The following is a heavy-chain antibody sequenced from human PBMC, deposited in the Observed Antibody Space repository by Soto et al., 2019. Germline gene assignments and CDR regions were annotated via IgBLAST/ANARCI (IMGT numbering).Heavy chain of an antibody. CDR1: GGSFSGYY. V-gene: IGHV4-34*01. J-gene: IGHJ4*02. CDR3: ARSFKYAQWPVD. Sequence: SETLSLTCAVYGGSFSGYYWSWIRQPPGKGLEWIGEINHSGSTNYNPSLKSRVTISVDTSKNQFSLKLSSVTAADTAVYYCARSFKYAQWPVDWGQGTLVTVSS. CDR2: INHSGST. D-gene: IGHD6-19*01.